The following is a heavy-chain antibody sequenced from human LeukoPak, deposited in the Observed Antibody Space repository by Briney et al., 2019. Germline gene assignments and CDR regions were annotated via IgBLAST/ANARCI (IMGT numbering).Heavy chain of an antibody. J-gene: IGHJ6*03. CDR3: ARLNYDFWSGVWEGYYMDV. CDR2: IREDGSEK. Sequence: PGGSLRLSCAASGFTFSSYWMTWVRQAPGKGLEWVANIREDGSEKYYVDSVKGRFTVSRDNAKSSLYLQVNSLRAEDTAVYYCARLNYDFWSGVWEGYYMDVWGKGTTVTVSS. D-gene: IGHD3-3*01. V-gene: IGHV3-7*01. CDR1: GFTFSSYW.